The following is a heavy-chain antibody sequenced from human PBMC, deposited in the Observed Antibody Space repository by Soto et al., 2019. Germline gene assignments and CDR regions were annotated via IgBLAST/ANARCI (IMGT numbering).Heavy chain of an antibody. CDR1: GFTFSSYA. CDR2: ISGSGGST. J-gene: IGHJ6*02. D-gene: IGHD3-16*02. CDR3: AKDPSWGSYRYLLGDGYYGMDV. Sequence: GGSLRLSWAASGFTFSSYAMSWVRQAPGKGLEWVSAISGSGGSTYYADSVKGRFTISRDNSKNTLYLQMNSLRAEDTAVYYCAKDPSWGSYRYLLGDGYYGMDVWGQGTTVTVSS. V-gene: IGHV3-23*01.